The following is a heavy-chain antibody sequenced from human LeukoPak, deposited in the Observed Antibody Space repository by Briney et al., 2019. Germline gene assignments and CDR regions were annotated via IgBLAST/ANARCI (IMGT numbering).Heavy chain of an antibody. V-gene: IGHV3-48*01. CDR1: DFIFSVYW. Sequence: GGSLRLSCAASDFIFSVYWMTWVRQAPGKGLEWVSYISSSSSTIYYADSVKGRFTISRDNSKNTLYLQMNSLRAEDTAVYYCARDRSSSWYDYWGQGTLVTVSS. J-gene: IGHJ4*02. CDR2: ISSSSSTI. CDR3: ARDRSSSWYDY. D-gene: IGHD6-13*01.